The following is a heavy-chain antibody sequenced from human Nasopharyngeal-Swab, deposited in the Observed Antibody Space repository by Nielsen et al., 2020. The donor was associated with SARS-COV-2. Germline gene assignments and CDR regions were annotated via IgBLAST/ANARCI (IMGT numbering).Heavy chain of an antibody. J-gene: IGHJ4*02. D-gene: IGHD5-18*01. CDR3: ARGGYSYGFDY. V-gene: IGHV4-39*01. Sequence: SETLSLTCTVSGGSISSSSYYWGWIRQPPGKGLEWIGSIYYSGSTYYNPSLKSRVTISIDTSKNQFSLKLSSVTAADTAVYYCARGGYSYGFDYWGQGTLVTVSS. CDR2: IYYSGST. CDR1: GGSISSSSYY.